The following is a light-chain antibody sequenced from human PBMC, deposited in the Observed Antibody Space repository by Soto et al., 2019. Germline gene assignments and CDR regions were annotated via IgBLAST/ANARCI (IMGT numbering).Light chain of an antibody. V-gene: IGKV3-15*01. Sequence: ETVMTQSPATLSVSPGERATLSCRASQSVSSNIAWFQQRPGQAPSLLIFGASTRATGIPTRFSGSGSGTEFALTINSLKSKDFAVYFCQQYNNWPRTSGQGTKVEL. CDR3: QQYNNWPRT. CDR1: QSVSSN. CDR2: GAS. J-gene: IGKJ1*01.